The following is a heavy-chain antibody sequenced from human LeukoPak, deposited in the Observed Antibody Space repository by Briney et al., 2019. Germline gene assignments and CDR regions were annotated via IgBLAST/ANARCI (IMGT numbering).Heavy chain of an antibody. D-gene: IGHD3-10*01. V-gene: IGHV1-8*03. Sequence: ASVKVPCXASGYTFTSYDINWVRQATGQGLEWMGWMNPNSGNTGYAQKFQGRVTITRNTSITTTYMELSSLRSEDTAVYYCARRSAYGSGSYYVDYWGQGTLVTVSS. CDR3: ARRSAYGSGSYYVDY. CDR2: MNPNSGNT. CDR1: GYTFTSYD. J-gene: IGHJ4*02.